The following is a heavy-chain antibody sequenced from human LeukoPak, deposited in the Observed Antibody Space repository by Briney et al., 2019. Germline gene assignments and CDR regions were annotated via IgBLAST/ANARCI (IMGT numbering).Heavy chain of an antibody. CDR3: ARARSSSSGAELDY. Sequence: ASVKVSCKASGYTFTSYGISWVRQAPGQGLEWMGWISAYNGNTNYAHKLQGRVTMTTDTSTSTAYMELRSLRSDDTAVYYCARARSSSSGAELDYWGQGTLVTVSS. V-gene: IGHV1-18*01. J-gene: IGHJ4*02. CDR2: ISAYNGNT. D-gene: IGHD6-6*01. CDR1: GYTFTSYG.